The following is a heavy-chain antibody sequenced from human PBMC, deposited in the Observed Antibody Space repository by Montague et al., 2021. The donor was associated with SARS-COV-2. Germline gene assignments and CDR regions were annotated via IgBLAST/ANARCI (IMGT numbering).Heavy chain of an antibody. Sequence: SLRLSFSASGFPFSNSAVNWVRQAPGKGLEWVSGSSGSDGGTHYADSVKGRFTISRDNSKNVLYLQMNSLRAEDTALYYCAKDSYYYGLGYGMDVWGQGTTVTVSS. V-gene: IGHV3-23*01. D-gene: IGHD3-10*01. CDR1: GFPFSNSA. CDR2: SSGSDGGT. CDR3: AKDSYYYGLGYGMDV. J-gene: IGHJ6*02.